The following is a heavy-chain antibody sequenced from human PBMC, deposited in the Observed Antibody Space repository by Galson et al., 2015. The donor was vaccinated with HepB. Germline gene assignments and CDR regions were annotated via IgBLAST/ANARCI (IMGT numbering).Heavy chain of an antibody. J-gene: IGHJ4*02. D-gene: IGHD7-27*01. Sequence: SLRLSCAASGFTFSSYAMSWVRRAPGKGLERVSAISVSGTHTYYADSVKGRFTISRDDSKNTLYLQMNSLRAEDTAIYYCAKRALGTATTSYYFDYWGQGTLVAVSS. CDR1: GFTFSSYA. CDR3: AKRALGTATTSYYFDY. CDR2: ISVSGTHT. V-gene: IGHV3-23*01.